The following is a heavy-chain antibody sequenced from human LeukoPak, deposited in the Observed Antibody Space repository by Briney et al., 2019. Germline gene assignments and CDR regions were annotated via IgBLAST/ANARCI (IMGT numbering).Heavy chain of an antibody. CDR3: ARATAAGTFPYYYYYYMDV. J-gene: IGHJ6*03. Sequence: ASVKVSCKASGYTFSNYYLHWVRQAPGQGLEWMGLINPTAGNTYYAQRFQGRVTMTRNTSTSTVYMELSSLRSEDTAVYYCARATAAGTFPYYYYYYMDVWGKGTTVTVSS. V-gene: IGHV1-46*01. CDR2: INPTAGNT. CDR1: GYTFSNYY. D-gene: IGHD6-13*01.